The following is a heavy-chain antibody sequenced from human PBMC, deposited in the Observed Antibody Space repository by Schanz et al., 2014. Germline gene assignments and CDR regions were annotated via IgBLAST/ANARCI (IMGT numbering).Heavy chain of an antibody. CDR1: GFTFSSHW. J-gene: IGHJ4*02. CDR3: ARDRRNADLDY. CDR2: VSRSTPDI. D-gene: IGHD1-1*01. V-gene: IGHV3-48*01. Sequence: EVQLVQSGGGLVQPGGSLRLSCAASGFTFSSHWMHWVRQDPGKGLEWVSYVSRSTPDIYYADSVKGRFTMSRDNAKNSVFLQMNSLRAEDTALYYCARDRRNADLDYWGQGTLVTVSS.